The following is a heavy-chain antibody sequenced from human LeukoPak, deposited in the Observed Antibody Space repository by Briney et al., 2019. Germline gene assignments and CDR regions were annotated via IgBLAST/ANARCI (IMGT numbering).Heavy chain of an antibody. CDR1: GFTVSSNY. J-gene: IGHJ5*02. Sequence: GGSLRLSCAASGFTVSSNYMSWVRQAPGKGLEWVSVIYSGGSTYYADPVKGRFTISRDNSKNTLYLQMNSLRAEDTAVYYCARDRSGSSPFDPWGQGTLVTVSS. CDR3: ARDRSGSSPFDP. V-gene: IGHV3-66*01. CDR2: IYSGGST. D-gene: IGHD1-26*01.